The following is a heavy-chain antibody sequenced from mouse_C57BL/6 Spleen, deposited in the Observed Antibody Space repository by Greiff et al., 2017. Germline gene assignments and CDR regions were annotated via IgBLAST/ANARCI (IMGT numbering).Heavy chain of an antibody. CDR3: ARIGECLLLDY. CDR1: GYTFTSYW. J-gene: IGHJ2*01. V-gene: IGHV1-69*01. CDR2: IDPSDSYT. Sequence: QVQLQQPGAELVMPGASVKLSCKASGYTFTSYWMHWVKQRPGQGLAWIGEIDPSDSYTNYKHKFKGKSTLTVDKSSSTAYMQLSSLTSEDSAVYYCARIGECLLLDYWGQGTTLTVSS. D-gene: IGHD2-3*01.